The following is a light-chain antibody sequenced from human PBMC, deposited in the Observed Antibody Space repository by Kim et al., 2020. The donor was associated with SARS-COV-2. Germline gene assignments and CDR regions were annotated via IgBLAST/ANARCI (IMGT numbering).Light chain of an antibody. CDR3: QLRTNWLT. CDR2: DAS. CDR1: QSVRPS. V-gene: IGKV3-11*01. J-gene: IGKJ4*01. Sequence: SFSPGPSATLSCSASQSVRPSLSWYHQPPAQAPRLLIYDASNRATRIPARFSGSGSGTDFTLTISSLEPDDFAVYYCQLRTNWLTSGGGTKVDIK.